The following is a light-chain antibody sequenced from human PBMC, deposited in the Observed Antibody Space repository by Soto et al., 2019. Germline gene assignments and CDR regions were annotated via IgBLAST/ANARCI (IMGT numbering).Light chain of an antibody. Sequence: IQTTQCPSYMSASVGNRVTITCRASQSITTYLHWYQQKPGKAPNLLTYAASNLQSGAPSRFSGSGSGTDFTLTINSLQPEDFATYYCQQGYSTPWTFGQGTKVDIK. CDR1: QSITTY. J-gene: IGKJ1*01. CDR2: AAS. CDR3: QQGYSTPWT. V-gene: IGKV1-39*01.